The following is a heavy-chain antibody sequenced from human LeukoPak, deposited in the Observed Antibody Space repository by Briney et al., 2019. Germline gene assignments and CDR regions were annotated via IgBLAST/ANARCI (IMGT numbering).Heavy chain of an antibody. CDR3: ARLVYGQQLGGPLNWFDP. Sequence: SETLSLTCTVSGGSISSYYWSRIRQPAGKGLEWIGRIYTSGSTNYNPSLKSRVTISVDTSKNQFSLKLSSVTAADTAVYYCARLVYGQQLGGPLNWFDPWGQGTLVTVSS. J-gene: IGHJ5*02. CDR1: GGSISSYY. CDR2: IYTSGST. D-gene: IGHD6-13*01. V-gene: IGHV4-4*07.